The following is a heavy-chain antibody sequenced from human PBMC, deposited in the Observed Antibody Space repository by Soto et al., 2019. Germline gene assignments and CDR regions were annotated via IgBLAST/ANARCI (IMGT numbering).Heavy chain of an antibody. CDR2: IGTAGDP. Sequence: EVQLVESGGDLVQPGGSLRLSCAASGFTFSSYDMHWVRQAAGKGLEWVSAIGTAGDPYYTDSAKGRFTISRENAQNSLFLQMNSLRAGDTAVYYCARGLFGAGSFRAYMDVWGRGTTVTVSS. V-gene: IGHV3-13*05. CDR3: ARGLFGAGSFRAYMDV. J-gene: IGHJ6*03. D-gene: IGHD3-10*01. CDR1: GFTFSSYD.